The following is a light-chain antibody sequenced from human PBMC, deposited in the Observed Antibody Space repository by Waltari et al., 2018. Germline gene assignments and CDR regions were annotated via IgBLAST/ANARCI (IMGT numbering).Light chain of an antibody. CDR3: QQRRNWPLT. Sequence: DIVLTQSPAILSLSPGERASLPCRASQSVTNYLAWYQQKPGQAPRLLIYDTSNRATGIPARFSVSGFGTDFTLTISSLEPEDFAVYYCQQRRNWPLTFGGGTKVEIK. CDR1: QSVTNY. CDR2: DTS. J-gene: IGKJ4*01. V-gene: IGKV3-11*01.